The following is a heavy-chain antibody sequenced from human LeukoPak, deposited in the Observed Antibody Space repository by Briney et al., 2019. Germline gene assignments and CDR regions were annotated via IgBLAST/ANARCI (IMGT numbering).Heavy chain of an antibody. D-gene: IGHD2-8*01. CDR3: AKDVSTVDYYYYGMNV. CDR2: IGISGSST. J-gene: IGHJ6*02. Sequence: GGSLRLSCAASGFTFSSYAMNWLRQAPGKGLEWVSTIGISGSSTYYADSVRGRFTISRDNSKNTLYLQVSILTAENTAVHYCAKDVSTVDYYYYGMNVWGQGTTVTASS. CDR1: GFTFSSYA. V-gene: IGHV3-23*01.